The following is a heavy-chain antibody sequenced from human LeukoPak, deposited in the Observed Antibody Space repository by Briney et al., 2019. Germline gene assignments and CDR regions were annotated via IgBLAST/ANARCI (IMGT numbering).Heavy chain of an antibody. V-gene: IGHV4-34*01. D-gene: IGHD6-13*01. CDR2: INHSGST. J-gene: IGHJ5*02. CDR3: STWRIAAAGFCFDL. Sequence: SETLSLTCAVYGGSFSGYYWSWIRQPPGKGLEWIGEINHSGSTNYNPSLKSRVTISVDTSKNQFSLKLSSVTAADTAGYYCSTWRIAAAGFCFDLWRRGPLDPLSS. CDR1: GGSFSGYY.